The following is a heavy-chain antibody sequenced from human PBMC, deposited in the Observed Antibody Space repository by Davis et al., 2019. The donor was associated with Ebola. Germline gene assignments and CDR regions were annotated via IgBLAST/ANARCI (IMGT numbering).Heavy chain of an antibody. D-gene: IGHD6-19*01. V-gene: IGHV3-74*01. CDR1: GFTFSNYW. CDR3: ARETSLHIAVTGTYSDS. J-gene: IGHJ4*02. CDR2: INRDGSDT. Sequence: HTGGSLRLSCETSGFTFSNYWFHWVRRAPGKGLVWVSRINRDGSDTSYADSVRGRFTISRDNAENSLFLQMHSLAADDTAVYYCARETSLHIAVTGTYSDSWGQGTLVAVSS.